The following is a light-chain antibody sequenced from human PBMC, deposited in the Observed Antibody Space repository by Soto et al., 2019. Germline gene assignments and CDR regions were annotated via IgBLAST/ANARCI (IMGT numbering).Light chain of an antibody. Sequence: QPVLTQPSSVCGSPGQSITISCTGTISDVGSYNLVSWYQQHPGKATKVLIYEGRKRPSGVSNRFSGSKSGNQASLTISGLQPEDEADYYCCSFAGSSTPFVFGTGTKVTV. V-gene: IGLV2-23*01. J-gene: IGLJ1*01. CDR2: EGR. CDR1: ISDVGSYNL. CDR3: CSFAGSSTPFV.